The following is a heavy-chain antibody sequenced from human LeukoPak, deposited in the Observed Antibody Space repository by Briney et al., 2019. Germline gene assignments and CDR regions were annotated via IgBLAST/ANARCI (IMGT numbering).Heavy chain of an antibody. CDR3: ARGSWGSHFDF. Sequence: PGGSLRLSCAASGFTFSAYWMNWVRQAPGKGLEWVSSISSSSSYIYYADSLKGRFTISRDNAKNSLYLQMNSLRAEDTGVYYCARGSWGSHFDFWGQGTLVTVSS. CDR2: ISSSSSYI. J-gene: IGHJ4*02. V-gene: IGHV3-21*01. D-gene: IGHD7-27*01. CDR1: GFTFSAYW.